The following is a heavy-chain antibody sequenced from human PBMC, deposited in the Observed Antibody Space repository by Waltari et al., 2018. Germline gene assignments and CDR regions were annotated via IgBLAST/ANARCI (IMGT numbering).Heavy chain of an antibody. J-gene: IGHJ6*02. CDR1: GFTLGNYG. CDR2: IQYDGSIK. D-gene: IGHD3-3*02. CDR3: AREFSRICFHALDG. V-gene: IGHV3-33*05. Sequence: QVQVVESGGGVVQPGGSLRLSCSASGFTLGNYGRHWVRQAPGKGLEWVAVIQYDGSIKNYADSVKGRFTISRENSKHTLYLEMNSLRAEDTAVYYCAREFSRICFHALDGWGQGTAVTVSS.